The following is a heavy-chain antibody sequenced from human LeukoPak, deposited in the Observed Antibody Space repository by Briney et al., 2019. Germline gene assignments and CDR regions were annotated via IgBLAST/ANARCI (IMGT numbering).Heavy chain of an antibody. J-gene: IGHJ6*03. D-gene: IGHD6-13*01. CDR1: GFTFSSYS. Sequence: GGSLRLSCAASGFTFSSYSMNWVRQAPGKGLEWVSYISSSGSTIYYADSVKGRFTISRDNAKNSLYLQMNSLRAEDTAVYYCARERASGSSWPYYYYYMDVWGKGTTVTVSS. V-gene: IGHV3-48*04. CDR3: ARERASGSSWPYYYYYMDV. CDR2: ISSSGSTI.